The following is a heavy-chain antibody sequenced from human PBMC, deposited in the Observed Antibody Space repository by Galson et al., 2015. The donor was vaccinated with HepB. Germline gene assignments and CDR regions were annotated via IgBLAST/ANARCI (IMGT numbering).Heavy chain of an antibody. CDR3: ARGVIAVRPSSGRWLDP. CDR1: GGSFSGHY. J-gene: IGHJ5*02. V-gene: IGHV4-34*01. CDR2: INHSGTT. D-gene: IGHD6-6*01. Sequence: LSLTCAVYGGSFSGHYWSWIRQPPEKGLEWIGEINHSGTTNYNPSLKSRVSLSVDTSKNQFSLKLSSVTAADTAVYYCARGVIAVRPSSGRWLDPWGPGTPVTVSS.